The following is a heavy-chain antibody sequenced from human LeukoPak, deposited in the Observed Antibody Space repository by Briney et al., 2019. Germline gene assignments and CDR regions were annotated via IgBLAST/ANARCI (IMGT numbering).Heavy chain of an antibody. CDR2: INHSGST. J-gene: IGHJ4*02. V-gene: IGHV4-34*01. Sequence: SETLSLTCAVYGGSFSGYYWSWIRQPPGKGLEWIGEINHSGSTNYNPSLKSRVTISVDTSKNQFSLKLSSVTAADTAVYYCARVAGIAAAEDRVDYWGQGTLVTVSS. D-gene: IGHD6-13*01. CDR3: ARVAGIAAAEDRVDY. CDR1: GGSFSGYY.